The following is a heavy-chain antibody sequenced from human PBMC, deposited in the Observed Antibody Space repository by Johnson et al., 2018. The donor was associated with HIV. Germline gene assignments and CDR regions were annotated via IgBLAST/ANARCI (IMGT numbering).Heavy chain of an antibody. V-gene: IGHV3-9*01. CDR2: IYNGTT. CDR3: TRRGITIVADAFDI. J-gene: IGHJ3*02. CDR1: GFTFDDYA. D-gene: IGHD3-10*01. Sequence: QLVESGGGLVQPGRSLRLSCAASGFTFDDYAMHWVRQAPGKGLEWVSLIYNGTTFYADSVKGLFTISRDNSKNTLYLQMNSLRAEDTAVYYCTRRGITIVADAFDIWGQGTMVTVSS.